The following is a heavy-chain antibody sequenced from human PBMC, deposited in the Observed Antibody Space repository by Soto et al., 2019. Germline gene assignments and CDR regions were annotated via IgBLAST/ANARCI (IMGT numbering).Heavy chain of an antibody. D-gene: IGHD3-22*01. Sequence: EVQMVESGGGLVQPGGSLRLSCAASGFTFSTYWMHWVRQAPGKGPVWVSRINSDGSSTSYADSVKGRFTISRDNAKNTLYLQMKSLRAEDTAVYYCAREVLSGYYNNVDYWGQGTLVTVSS. J-gene: IGHJ4*02. CDR2: INSDGSST. CDR3: AREVLSGYYNNVDY. V-gene: IGHV3-74*01. CDR1: GFTFSTYW.